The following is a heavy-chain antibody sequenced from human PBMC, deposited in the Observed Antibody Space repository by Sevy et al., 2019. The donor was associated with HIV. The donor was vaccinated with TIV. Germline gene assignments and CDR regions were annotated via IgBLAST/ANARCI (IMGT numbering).Heavy chain of an antibody. Sequence: SETMSLTCIVSGDSISSSSYYWGWIRQPPGKGLEWIARISYSGNTYYNPSLNSRTTMSIDTSNNQYFLTLNSVTATDAAVYYCARSNPSYDFWSGYMTSGYFDFWGPGTLVTVSS. V-gene: IGHV4-39*01. J-gene: IGHJ4*02. CDR2: ISYSGNT. CDR1: GDSISSSSYY. CDR3: ARSNPSYDFWSGYMTSGYFDF. D-gene: IGHD3-3*01.